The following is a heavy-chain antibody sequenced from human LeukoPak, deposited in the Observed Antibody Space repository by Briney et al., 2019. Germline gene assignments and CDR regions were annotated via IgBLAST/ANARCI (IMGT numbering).Heavy chain of an antibody. D-gene: IGHD5-24*01. CDR3: ARMGDGYEFDL. CDR2: ILHSGSN. J-gene: IGHJ5*02. V-gene: IGHV4-59*01. CDR1: GGSISASY. Sequence: SETLSLTCTVSGGSISASYWSWIRQPPGKGLEWIGYILHSGSNNYNPSLKSRVTMSVDTSKNQFSLKVTSVTAADTAVYYCARMGDGYEFDLWGQGTLVTVSS.